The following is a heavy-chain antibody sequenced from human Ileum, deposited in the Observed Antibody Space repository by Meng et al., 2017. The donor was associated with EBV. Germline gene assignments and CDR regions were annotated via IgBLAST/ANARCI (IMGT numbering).Heavy chain of an antibody. CDR3: AKNGEKYFEY. CDR2: MSDSGIT. V-gene: IGHV4-4*02. J-gene: IGHJ4*02. Sequence: QVQLQGPGPGLVNPSGTLSLTCAVSGGSISVINWWSWVRQSPEKGLEWIGEMSDSGITHYNPSLKSRVTISADKSNNQFSLKLTSVTSADTAVYFCAKNGEKYFEYWGQGTLVTVSS. CDR1: GGSISVINW.